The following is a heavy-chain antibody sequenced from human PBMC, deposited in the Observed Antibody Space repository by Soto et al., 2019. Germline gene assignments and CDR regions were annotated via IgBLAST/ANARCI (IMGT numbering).Heavy chain of an antibody. CDR3: VKDEGIEAMDV. Sequence: PGGSLRLSCVTSGFTFSRNTMNWVRQAPGKGLEWVASITSSGSYVYYADSVKGRFSASRDNAKNSLSLQMDSLRPDDTAIYFCVKDEGIEAMDVWGQGTTVTVSS. CDR2: ITSSGSYV. D-gene: IGHD3-3*02. V-gene: IGHV3-21*01. CDR1: GFTFSRNT. J-gene: IGHJ6*02.